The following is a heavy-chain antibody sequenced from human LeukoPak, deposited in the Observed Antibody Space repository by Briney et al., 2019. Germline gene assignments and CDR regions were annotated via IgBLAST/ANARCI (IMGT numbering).Heavy chain of an antibody. CDR2: INPNSGGT. Sequence: VASVKVSCKASGYTFTGYYMHWVRQAPGQGLEWMGWINPNSGGTNYAQKFQGRVTMTRDTSISTAYMELSRLRSDDTAVYYCARKYYYGSGSYGGDYWGQGTLVTVSS. J-gene: IGHJ4*02. CDR1: GYTFTGYY. CDR3: ARKYYYGSGSYGGDY. D-gene: IGHD3-10*01. V-gene: IGHV1-2*02.